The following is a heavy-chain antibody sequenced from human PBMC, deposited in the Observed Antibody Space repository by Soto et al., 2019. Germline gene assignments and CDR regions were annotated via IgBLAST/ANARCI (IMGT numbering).Heavy chain of an antibody. D-gene: IGHD2-15*01. J-gene: IGHJ4*02. CDR1: GGSISSSSYY. V-gene: IGHV4-39*01. CDR3: ASFVPTPEFDY. Sequence: QLQLQESGPGLVKPSETLSLTCTVSGGSISSSSYYWGWIRQPPGKGLEWIGSIYYSGSTYYNPSLKSRVTISVDTSKNQFSLKLSSVTAADTAVYYCASFVPTPEFDYWGQGTLVTVSS. CDR2: IYYSGST.